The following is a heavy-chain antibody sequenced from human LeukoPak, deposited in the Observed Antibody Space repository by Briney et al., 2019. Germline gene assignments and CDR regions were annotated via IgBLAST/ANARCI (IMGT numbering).Heavy chain of an antibody. CDR3: ARDSNSGSYLIDY. CDR2: INSDGSSI. D-gene: IGHD1-26*01. Sequence: GGSLRLSCAASGFTFSSYWMHWVRQAPGKGLVWVSRINSDGSSIRYADSVKGRFTISRDNAKNTLYLQMNSLRAEDTAVYYCARDSNSGSYLIDYWGQGTLVTVSS. CDR1: GFTFSSYW. J-gene: IGHJ4*02. V-gene: IGHV3-74*01.